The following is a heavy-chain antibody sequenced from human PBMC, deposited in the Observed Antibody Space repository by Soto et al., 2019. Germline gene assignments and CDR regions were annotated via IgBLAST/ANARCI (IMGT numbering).Heavy chain of an antibody. J-gene: IGHJ6*02. Sequence: ASVKVSCKASGGTFSSYAISWVRQAPGQGLEWMGGIIPIFGTANYAQKFQGRVTITADESTSTAYMELSSLRSEDTAVYYCARLWGALSRYYYYYGMDVWGQGTTVTVSS. CDR2: IIPIFGTA. CDR1: GGTFSSYA. D-gene: IGHD3-16*02. CDR3: ARLWGALSRYYYYYGMDV. V-gene: IGHV1-69*13.